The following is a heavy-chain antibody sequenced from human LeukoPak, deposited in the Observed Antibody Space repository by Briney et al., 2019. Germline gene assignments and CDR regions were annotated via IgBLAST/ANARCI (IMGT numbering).Heavy chain of an antibody. V-gene: IGHV3-48*03. CDR2: ISSGGSTI. J-gene: IGHJ4*02. CDR1: GFTFSSYE. Sequence: PGGSLRPSCAASGFTFSSYEMNWVRQAPGKGLEWVSYISSGGSTIYYADSVKGRFTISRDNAKNSLYLQMNSLRAEDTAIYYCARDSVRGVTLTRFDFWGQGTLVTVSS. D-gene: IGHD3-10*02. CDR3: ARDSVRGVTLTRFDF.